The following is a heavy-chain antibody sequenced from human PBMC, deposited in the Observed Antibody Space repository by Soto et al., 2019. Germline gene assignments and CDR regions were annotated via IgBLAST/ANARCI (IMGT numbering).Heavy chain of an antibody. CDR1: GFTFSSYG. CDR2: ISYDGSNK. Sequence: PGGSLRLSCAASGFTFSSYGMHWVRQAPDKGLEWVAVISYDGSNKYYADSVKGRFTISRDNSKNTLYLQMNSLRAEDTAVYYCAKGLGLEGIAAAGTSYYYYYGMDVWGQGTTVTVSS. D-gene: IGHD6-13*01. V-gene: IGHV3-30*18. CDR3: AKGLGLEGIAAAGTSYYYYYGMDV. J-gene: IGHJ6*02.